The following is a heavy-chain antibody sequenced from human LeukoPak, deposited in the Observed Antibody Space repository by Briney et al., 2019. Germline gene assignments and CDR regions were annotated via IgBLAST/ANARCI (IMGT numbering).Heavy chain of an antibody. CDR1: GYTFFTYG. J-gene: IGHJ3*02. Sequence: GASVKVSCKASGYTFFTYGISWVRQAPGQGLEWMGWISAYTGNTNYAQNLQGRVTMTTDTSTSTAYMELRSLRSDDTAVYYCARAPMDSSGYYPNDAFDIWGQGTMVTVSS. CDR3: ARAPMDSSGYYPNDAFDI. D-gene: IGHD3-22*01. CDR2: ISAYTGNT. V-gene: IGHV1-18*01.